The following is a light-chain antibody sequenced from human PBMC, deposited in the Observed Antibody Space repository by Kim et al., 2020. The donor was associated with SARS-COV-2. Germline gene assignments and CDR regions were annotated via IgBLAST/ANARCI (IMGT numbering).Light chain of an antibody. Sequence: ASVGDRVTINYRASQDIRNDLGWYQKNPGRAPKRLIYGASSVQSGVPSRFSGSGSGTEFTLTISSLQPEDFATYFCLQHNTYPITFGQGTRLEIK. CDR2: GAS. V-gene: IGKV1-17*01. CDR1: QDIRND. J-gene: IGKJ5*01. CDR3: LQHNTYPIT.